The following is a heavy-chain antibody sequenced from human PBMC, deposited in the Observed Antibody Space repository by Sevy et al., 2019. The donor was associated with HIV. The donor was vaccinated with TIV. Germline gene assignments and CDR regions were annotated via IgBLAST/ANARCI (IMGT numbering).Heavy chain of an antibody. V-gene: IGHV3-48*02. CDR1: RFSFSSYS. Sequence: GGSLRLSCAASRFSFSSYSMNWVRQAPGKGLEWVSYITSSSSNMYYADSVKGRFTISRDNAKNSLYLQMNSLRDEDTAVYYCARDSGYSFDYWGHGTLVTVSS. CDR2: ITSSSSNM. D-gene: IGHD5-18*01. CDR3: ARDSGYSFDY. J-gene: IGHJ4*01.